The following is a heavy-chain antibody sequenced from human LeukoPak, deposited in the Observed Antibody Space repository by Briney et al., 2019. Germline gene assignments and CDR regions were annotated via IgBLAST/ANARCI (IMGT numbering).Heavy chain of an antibody. CDR1: GFTFRSYW. Sequence: GGSLRLSCAASGFTFRSYWMHWVRQAPGKGLVWVSGINSDGSDTSYADDVKGRFTISRDNAKNTLYLQMNSLRAEDTAVYYCAREGYYSGMDVWGQGTTVTVSS. J-gene: IGHJ6*02. CDR3: AREGYYSGMDV. CDR2: INSDGSDT. V-gene: IGHV3-74*01.